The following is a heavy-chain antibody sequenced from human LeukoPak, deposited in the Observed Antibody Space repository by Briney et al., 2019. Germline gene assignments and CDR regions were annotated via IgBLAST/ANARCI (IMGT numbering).Heavy chain of an antibody. CDR1: GGSISSGDYY. CDR3: ARVATVVAANYYYYGMDV. J-gene: IGHJ6*02. Sequence: SQTLSLTCTVSGGSISSGDYYWRWIRQPPGKGLEWIGYIYYSGSTYYNPSLMSRVTISVDTSKNQFSLKLSSVTAADTAVYYCARVATVVAANYYYYGMDVWGQGTTVTVSS. CDR2: IYYSGST. D-gene: IGHD2-15*01. V-gene: IGHV4-30-4*01.